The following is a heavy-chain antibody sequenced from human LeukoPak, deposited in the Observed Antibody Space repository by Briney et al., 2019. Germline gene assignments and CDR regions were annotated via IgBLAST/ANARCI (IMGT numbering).Heavy chain of an antibody. CDR3: ATQTTILSLGLYGMDV. CDR2: IYHSGST. CDR1: GYSISSGCY. V-gene: IGHV4-38-2*02. D-gene: IGHD1-26*01. J-gene: IGHJ6*02. Sequence: SETLSLTCTVSGYSISSGCYWGWVRQPPGKGLEWIGEIYHSGSTNYNPSLKSRVTISVDKSKNQFSLKLSSVTAADTAVYYCATQTTILSLGLYGMDVWGQGTTVTVSS.